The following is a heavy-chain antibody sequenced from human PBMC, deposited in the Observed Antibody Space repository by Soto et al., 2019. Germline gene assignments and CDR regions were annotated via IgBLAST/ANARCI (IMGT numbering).Heavy chain of an antibody. CDR1: GFRFDDYA. V-gene: IGHV3-9*01. Sequence: GGSLRLSCLASGFRFDDYAIHWVRQAPGKGLEWVSGIDWNRATIGYADSVKGRFTLSRDNARNSVLLQMNSLRPEDTALYYCVKDVGSRHYDFTNFDAWGRGTLVTVSS. D-gene: IGHD3-3*01. CDR2: IDWNRATI. CDR3: VKDVGSRHYDFTNFDA. J-gene: IGHJ4*02.